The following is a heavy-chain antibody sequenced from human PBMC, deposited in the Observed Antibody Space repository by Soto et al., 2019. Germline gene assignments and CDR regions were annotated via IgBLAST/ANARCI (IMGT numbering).Heavy chain of an antibody. CDR3: ARETYDSSGYLYDY. CDR2: ISSSSSTI. CDR1: GFTFSSYS. D-gene: IGHD3-22*01. Sequence: PGGSVRLSCAASGFTFSSYSMNWVRQAPGKGLEWVSYISSSSSTIYYADSVKGRFTISRDNAKNSLYLQMNSLRDEDTAVYYCARETYDSSGYLYDYWGQGTLVTVSS. J-gene: IGHJ4*02. V-gene: IGHV3-48*02.